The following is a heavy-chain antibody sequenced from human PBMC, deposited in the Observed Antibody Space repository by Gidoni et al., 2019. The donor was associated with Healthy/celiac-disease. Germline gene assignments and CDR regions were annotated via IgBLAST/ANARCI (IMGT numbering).Heavy chain of an antibody. D-gene: IGHD3-3*01. CDR2: INPNSGGT. CDR3: ARDPPGTYDFWSSNYYYYGMDV. CDR1: GYTFTGYY. Sequence: VQLVQSGAEVKKPGASVKVSCKASGYTFTGYYMHWVRQAPGQGLEWVGWINPNSGGTNYAQKFQGRVTMTRDTSISTAYMELSRLRSDDTAVYYCARDPPGTYDFWSSNYYYYGMDVWGQGTTVTVSS. J-gene: IGHJ6*02. V-gene: IGHV1-2*02.